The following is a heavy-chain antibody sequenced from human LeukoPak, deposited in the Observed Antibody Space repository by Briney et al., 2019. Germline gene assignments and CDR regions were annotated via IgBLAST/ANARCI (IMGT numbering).Heavy chain of an antibody. J-gene: IGHJ5*02. CDR3: TRHQTNFYGSGAPFDP. V-gene: IGHV4-39*01. D-gene: IGHD3-10*01. CDR1: GGSITTTYY. Sequence: SETLSLTCSVSGGSITTTYYWSWIRQPPEGGLEWIASLYHSGNSNYNPSLKSRVTTSVDTSKNQFSLQLTSMTAADTAIYYCTRHQTNFYGSGAPFDPWGQGTLVTVSS. CDR2: LYHSGNS.